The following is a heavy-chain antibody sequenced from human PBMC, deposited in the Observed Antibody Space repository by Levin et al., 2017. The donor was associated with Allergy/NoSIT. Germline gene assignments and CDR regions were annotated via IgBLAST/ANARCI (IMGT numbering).Heavy chain of an antibody. D-gene: IGHD3-22*01. V-gene: IGHV1-18*01. CDR3: ATSNAFYYNY. J-gene: IGHJ4*02. CDR2: ISNYNGHT. CDR1: AYTLTNYD. Sequence: ASVKVSCKASAYTLTNYDISWVRQAPGQGFEWMGRISNYNGHTIYAQNLQGRVTMTTDTSTGTAYLDLRSLRSDDTAVYYCATSNAFYYNYWGQGTLVTVSS.